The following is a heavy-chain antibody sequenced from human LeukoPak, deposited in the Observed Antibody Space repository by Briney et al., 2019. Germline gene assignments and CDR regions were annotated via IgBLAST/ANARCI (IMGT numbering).Heavy chain of an antibody. D-gene: IGHD3-9*01. CDR3: ATQRSYDILTGYYPFDY. J-gene: IGHJ4*02. CDR2: ISWNSGSI. CDR1: GFTFDDYA. Sequence: GRSLRLSCAASGFTFDDYAMHWVRQAPGKGLEWVSGISWNSGSIGYADSVKGRFTISRDNAKNSLYLQMNSLRAEDTALYYCATQRSYDILTGYYPFDYWGQGTLVTVSP. V-gene: IGHV3-9*01.